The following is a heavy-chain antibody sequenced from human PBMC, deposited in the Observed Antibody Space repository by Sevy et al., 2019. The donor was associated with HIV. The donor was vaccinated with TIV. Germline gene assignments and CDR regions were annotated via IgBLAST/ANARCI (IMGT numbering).Heavy chain of an antibody. V-gene: IGHV3-30*03. D-gene: IGHD1-26*01. CDR2: ISYDGSDK. Sequence: GGSLRLSCAASGFYFRIYAMHWVRQAPGKGLEWVAVISYDGSDKFYAESVKGRFTISRDNSKNMVFLQLNSLRGDDTAVYYCATGRQGATYGYWGQGTPVTVSS. CDR3: ATGRQGATYGY. J-gene: IGHJ4*02. CDR1: GFYFRIYA.